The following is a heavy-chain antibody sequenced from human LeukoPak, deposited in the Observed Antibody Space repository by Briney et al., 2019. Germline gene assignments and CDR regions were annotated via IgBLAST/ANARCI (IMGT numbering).Heavy chain of an antibody. J-gene: IGHJ6*03. D-gene: IGHD3-3*01. CDR3: VRGSLASGVVVYYYYYLDV. V-gene: IGHV3-11*04. CDR2: ISGAGSII. CDR1: GFSFGDYY. Sequence: GGSLRLSCAASGFSFGDYYMSWIRQAPGKGLELVSYISGAGSIIYNIDSVKGRFTISRDNSKKSLYLQMNSLRAEDTAVYYCVRGSLASGVVVYYYYYLDVWGKGTTVTVSS.